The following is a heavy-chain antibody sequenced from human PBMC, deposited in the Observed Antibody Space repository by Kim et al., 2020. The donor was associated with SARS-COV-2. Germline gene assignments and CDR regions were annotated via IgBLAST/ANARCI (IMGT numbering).Heavy chain of an antibody. D-gene: IGHD4-17*01. V-gene: IGHV3-7*01. CDR3: ASVSVTGTFDI. J-gene: IGHJ3*02. Sequence: YYVDSVKGRFTIARHNAKSSLFLEMNSLRAEDTAVYYCASVSVTGTFDIWGQGTTVTVSS.